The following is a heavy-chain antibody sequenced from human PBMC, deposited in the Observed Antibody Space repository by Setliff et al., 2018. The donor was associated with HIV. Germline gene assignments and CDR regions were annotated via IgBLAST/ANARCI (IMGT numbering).Heavy chain of an antibody. Sequence: LRLSCAVSGFPFSISPMNWVRLPPGKGPVWLSRINAAGGNTNYVDSVKGRFTISRDNSKNTLYLQMNSLRAEDTAVYYCAKEVLEIAVAASWGQGTLVTVSS. CDR1: GFPFSISP. V-gene: IGHV3-23*01. CDR2: INAAGGNT. J-gene: IGHJ4*02. D-gene: IGHD6-19*01. CDR3: AKEVLEIAVAAS.